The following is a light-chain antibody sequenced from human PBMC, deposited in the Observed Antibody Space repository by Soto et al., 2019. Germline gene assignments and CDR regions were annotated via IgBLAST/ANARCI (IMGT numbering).Light chain of an antibody. CDR2: EVS. V-gene: IGLV2-14*03. J-gene: IGLJ2*01. Sequence: QSALTQPASVSGSPGQSITISCTGTSSDVGGRNYVSWYQQHPGKVPKLLIHEVSYRPSGVSSRFSGSKSGNTASLTISGLPADDEAYYYCSSYTTRNTLVFGGGTKLTVL. CDR1: SSDVGGRNY. CDR3: SSYTTRNTLV.